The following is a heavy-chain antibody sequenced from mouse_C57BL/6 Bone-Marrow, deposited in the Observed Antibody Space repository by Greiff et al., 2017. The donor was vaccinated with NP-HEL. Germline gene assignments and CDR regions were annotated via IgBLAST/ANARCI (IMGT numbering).Heavy chain of an antibody. V-gene: IGHV1-15*01. CDR3: PLSKYYYAMDY. D-gene: IGHD1-1*01. CDR2: IDPETGGT. J-gene: IGHJ4*01. Sequence: QVQLQQSGAELARPGASVTLSCKASGYTFTDYEMHWVKQTPVHGLEWIGAIDPETGGTAYNQKFKGKAILTADKSSSTAYMELRSLTSEDSAVYYCPLSKYYYAMDYWGQGTSVTVSS. CDR1: GYTFTDYE.